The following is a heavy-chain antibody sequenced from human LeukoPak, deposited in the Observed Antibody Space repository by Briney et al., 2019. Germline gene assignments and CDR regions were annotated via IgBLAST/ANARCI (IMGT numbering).Heavy chain of an antibody. Sequence: QTPSLTCAISGDSVSSNSAAWNWIRQSPSRGLEWLGRTYYRSKWYNDYAVSVKSRITINPDTSKNQFSLQLNSVTPEDTAVYYCAREVTPDLSGPCFDYWGQGTLVTVSS. J-gene: IGHJ4*02. CDR3: AREVTPDLSGPCFDY. CDR1: GDSVSSNSAA. CDR2: TYYRSKWYN. D-gene: IGHD6-19*01. V-gene: IGHV6-1*01.